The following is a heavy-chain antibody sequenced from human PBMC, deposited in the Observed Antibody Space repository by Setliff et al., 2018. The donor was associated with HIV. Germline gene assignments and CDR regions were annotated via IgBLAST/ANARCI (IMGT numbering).Heavy chain of an antibody. CDR2: IKEDGSEK. CDR3: ARPCTRWSFDY. Sequence: GGSLRLSCAASGFLFHTYWMSWVRQAPGKGLEWVANIKEDGSEKYYVDSVKGRFTISRDNAENSLYLQMNSLTAEDTDVYYCARPCTRWSFDYWGQGILVTVSS. V-gene: IGHV3-7*05. D-gene: IGHD3-3*01. CDR1: GFLFHTYW. J-gene: IGHJ4*02.